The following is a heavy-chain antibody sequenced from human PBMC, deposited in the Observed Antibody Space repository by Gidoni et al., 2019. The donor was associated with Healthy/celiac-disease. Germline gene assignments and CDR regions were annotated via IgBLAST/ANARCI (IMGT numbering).Heavy chain of an antibody. J-gene: IGHJ4*02. Sequence: EGQLVESGGGLVQPGGSLSLSRAASGFTFSSDSMNWVRQAPGKGLEWVSYISSSSSTIYYADSVKGRFTISRDNAKNSLYLHMNSLRAEDTAVYYCATITIFGVVPRDYWGQGTLVTVSS. V-gene: IGHV3-48*01. D-gene: IGHD3-3*01. CDR2: ISSSSSTI. CDR3: ATITIFGVVPRDY. CDR1: GFTFSSDS.